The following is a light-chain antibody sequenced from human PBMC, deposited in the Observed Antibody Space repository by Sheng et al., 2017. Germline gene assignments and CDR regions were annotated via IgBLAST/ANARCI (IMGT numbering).Light chain of an antibody. CDR2: DDS. Sequence: SYELTQPPSVSVAPGQTARMTCGGNNIGSESVHWYQQKAGQAPVLVVYDDSAWPSGIPERFSGSNSGNTATLTISRVEAGDEAAYYCQVWGITSDHPNWVFGGGTKLTVL. V-gene: IGLV3-21*02. J-gene: IGLJ3*02. CDR1: NIGSES. CDR3: QVWGITSDHPNWV.